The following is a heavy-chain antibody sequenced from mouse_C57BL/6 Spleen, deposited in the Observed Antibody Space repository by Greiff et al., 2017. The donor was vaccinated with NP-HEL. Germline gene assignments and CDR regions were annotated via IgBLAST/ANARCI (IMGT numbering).Heavy chain of an antibody. CDR2: IHPNSGST. D-gene: IGHD3-2*02. CDR3: AREAGGYYFDY. J-gene: IGHJ2*01. CDR1: GYTFTSYR. V-gene: IGHV1-64*01. Sequence: VQLQQSGAELVKPGASVKLSCKASGYTFTSYRMHWVKQRPGQGLEWIGMIHPNSGSTNYNEKFKSKATLTVDKSSSTAYMQLSSLTSEDSAVYYCAREAGGYYFDYWGQGTTLTVSS.